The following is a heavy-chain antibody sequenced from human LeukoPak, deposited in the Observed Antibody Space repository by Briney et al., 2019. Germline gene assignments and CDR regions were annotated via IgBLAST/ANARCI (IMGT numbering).Heavy chain of an antibody. Sequence: SGTLSLTCTVSGGSISNYYWSWIRQPPGKGLEWIAYIYYSGDTNYNPSLKSRVTISVDTSKNQFSLKLSSVTAADTAVYYCAREASGYGFGDWGQGTLVTVSS. CDR2: IYYSGDT. V-gene: IGHV4-59*01. J-gene: IGHJ4*02. CDR1: GGSISNYY. D-gene: IGHD5-12*01. CDR3: AREASGYGFGD.